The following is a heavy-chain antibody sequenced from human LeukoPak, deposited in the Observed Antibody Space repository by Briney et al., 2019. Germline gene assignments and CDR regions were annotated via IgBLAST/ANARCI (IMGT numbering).Heavy chain of an antibody. CDR3: ASRATVANIYFDS. D-gene: IGHD5-12*01. CDR1: GYLINSGYC. V-gene: IGHV4-38-2*02. J-gene: IGHJ4*02. Sequence: PSETMSLTCSVSGYLINSGYCWGWFRQSPGKGLEWIGSIYSTGDTYDKRSLKRRVSISVDSSKNQFSLKLGSVTAADTAVYYCASRATVANIYFDSWGQGNLVTVSS. CDR2: IYSTGDT.